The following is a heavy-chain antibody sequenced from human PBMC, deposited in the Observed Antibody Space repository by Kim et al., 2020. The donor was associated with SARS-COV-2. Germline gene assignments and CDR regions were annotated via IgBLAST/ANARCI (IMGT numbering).Heavy chain of an antibody. V-gene: IGHV3-43D*03. Sequence: GGSLRLSCAASGFTFDDYAMHWVRQAPGKGLEWVSLISWDGGSTYYADSVKGRFTISRDNSKNSLYLQMNSLRAEDTALYYCAKDIGCSSTSCYNYYYYGMDVWGQGTTVTVSS. J-gene: IGHJ6*02. CDR3: AKDIGCSSTSCYNYYYYGMDV. CDR1: GFTFDDYA. D-gene: IGHD2-2*01. CDR2: ISWDGGST.